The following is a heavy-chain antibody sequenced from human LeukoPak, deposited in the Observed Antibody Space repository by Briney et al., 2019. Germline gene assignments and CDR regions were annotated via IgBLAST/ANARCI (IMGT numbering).Heavy chain of an antibody. CDR1: GGSFSGYY. CDR2: INHSGNT. CDR3: ASPGIVAAGTDRGFDY. D-gene: IGHD6-13*01. V-gene: IGHV4-34*01. Sequence: SETLSLTCAVYGGSFSGYYWSWIRQAPGKGLEWIGEINHSGNTNYNPSLKSRVTISVDTSKNQFPLKLSSVTAADTAVYYCASPGIVAAGTDRGFDYWGQGTLVTVSS. J-gene: IGHJ4*02.